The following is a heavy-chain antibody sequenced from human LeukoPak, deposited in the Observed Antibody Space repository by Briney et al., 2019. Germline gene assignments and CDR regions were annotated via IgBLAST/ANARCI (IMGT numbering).Heavy chain of an antibody. D-gene: IGHD3-22*01. CDR1: GGSISSYY. J-gene: IGHJ4*02. Sequence: SETLSLTCTVSGGSISSYYWSWIRQPPGKGLEWIGYIYYSGSTNYNPSLKSRVTISVDTSKNQFSLKLSSVTAADTAVYYCARDLGYDSSGYLYDYWGQGTLVTVSS. CDR2: IYYSGST. V-gene: IGHV4-59*01. CDR3: ARDLGYDSSGYLYDY.